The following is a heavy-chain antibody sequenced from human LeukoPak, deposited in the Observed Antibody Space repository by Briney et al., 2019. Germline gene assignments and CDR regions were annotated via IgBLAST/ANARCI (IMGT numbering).Heavy chain of an antibody. Sequence: PGGSLRLSCAASGFTFSSYAMSWVRQAPGKGLVWVSRINSEGSTTSYADSVKGRFTISRDNAKNTLYLQMNSLRAEDTAVYYCATYDSSVYYYVFDYWGQGTLVTISS. D-gene: IGHD3-22*01. CDR1: GFTFSSYA. V-gene: IGHV3-74*01. CDR2: INSEGSTT. CDR3: ATYDSSVYYYVFDY. J-gene: IGHJ4*02.